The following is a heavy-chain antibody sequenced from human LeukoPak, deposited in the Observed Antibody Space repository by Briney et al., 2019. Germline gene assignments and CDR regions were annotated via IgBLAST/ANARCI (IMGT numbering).Heavy chain of an antibody. D-gene: IGHD2-2*01. CDR2: INPSGGAT. V-gene: IGHV1-46*01. Sequence: GASVKVSCKASGYTFTNYYIHWVRQAPGQGLEWMGIINPSGGATSYAQKFRGRVTMTRVTSTSTVYMELSSLRSEDTAVYYCATDRGYCTSNRCYERNYFDYWGQGCLVTVSS. CDR3: ATDRGYCTSNRCYERNYFDY. J-gene: IGHJ4*02. CDR1: GYTFTNYY.